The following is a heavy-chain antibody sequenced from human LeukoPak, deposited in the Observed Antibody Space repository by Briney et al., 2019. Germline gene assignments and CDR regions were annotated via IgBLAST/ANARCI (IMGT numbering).Heavy chain of an antibody. CDR3: ARHRQDGFDI. V-gene: IGHV3-74*01. D-gene: IGHD3-16*02. J-gene: IGHJ3*02. Sequence: GSLRLSCAASGFTFSSSWMHWVRQAPGKGLVWVSRINTDGSNTIYADSVQGRFTISRDNAKNTLYLQMNSLRAEDTAVYYCARHRQDGFDIWGQGTMVTVSS. CDR1: GFTFSSSW. CDR2: INTDGSNT.